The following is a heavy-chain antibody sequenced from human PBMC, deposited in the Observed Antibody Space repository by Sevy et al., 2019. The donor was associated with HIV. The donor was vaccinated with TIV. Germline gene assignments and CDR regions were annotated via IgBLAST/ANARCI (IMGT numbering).Heavy chain of an antibody. J-gene: IGHJ3*02. D-gene: IGHD1-26*01. V-gene: IGHV3-7*01. CDR2: IKQDGSGK. CDR3: ARHSDSSRALDI. Sequence: GGSLRLSCAASGFSLNTYWMTWVRQAPGKGLEWVANIKQDGSGKYYVDSVKGRFTISRDNAKNSLYLEMNSLRAEDTAVYYRARHSDSSRALDIWGQGTMVTVSS. CDR1: GFSLNTYW.